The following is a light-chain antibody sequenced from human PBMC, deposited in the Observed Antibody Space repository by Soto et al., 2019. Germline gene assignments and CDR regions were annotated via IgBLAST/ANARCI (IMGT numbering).Light chain of an antibody. V-gene: IGLV2-14*01. CDR2: EVT. CDR1: SSDVGCYNY. J-gene: IGLJ1*01. CDR3: SSYTSSSTLYV. Sequence: QSALTQPASVSGSPGQSITISCTGTSSDVGCYNYVSWYQQHPGKAPKVMIYEVTNRPSGVSHRFSGSKSGNTASLTISGLQAEDEADYYCSSYTSSSTLYVFGPGTKLTV.